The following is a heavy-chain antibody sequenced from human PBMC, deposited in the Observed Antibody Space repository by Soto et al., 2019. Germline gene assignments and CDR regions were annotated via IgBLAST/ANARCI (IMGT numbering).Heavy chain of an antibody. CDR2: IYYSGST. J-gene: IGHJ4*02. V-gene: IGHV4-30-4*01. D-gene: IGHD3-22*01. CDR1: GGSISSGDYY. Sequence: LPETLSLTCTVSGGSISSGDYYWSWIRQPPGKGLEWIGYIYYSGSTYYNPSLKSRVTISVDTSKNQFSLKLSSVTAADTAVYYCARGSYYYDSSGYYHYWGKGTLVTVSS. CDR3: ARGSYYYDSSGYYHY.